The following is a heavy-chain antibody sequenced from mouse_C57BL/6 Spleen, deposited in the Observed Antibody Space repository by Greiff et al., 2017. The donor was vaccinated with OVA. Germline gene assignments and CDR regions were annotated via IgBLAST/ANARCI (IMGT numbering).Heavy chain of an antibody. V-gene: IGHV1-4*01. CDR1: GYTFTSYT. D-gene: IGHD4-1*01. CDR3: ARGGWDVNYFDY. CDR2: INPSSGYT. J-gene: IGHJ2*01. Sequence: QVHVKQSGAELARPGASVKMSCKASGYTFTSYTMHWVKQRPGQGLEWIGYINPSSGYTKYNQKFKDKATLTADKSSSTAYMQLSSLTSEDSAVYYCARGGWDVNYFDYWGQGTTLTVSS.